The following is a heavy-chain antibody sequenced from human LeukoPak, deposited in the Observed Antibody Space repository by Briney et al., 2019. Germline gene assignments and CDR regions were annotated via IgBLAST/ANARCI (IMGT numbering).Heavy chain of an antibody. D-gene: IGHD2-15*01. CDR2: IWYGGSNK. J-gene: IGHJ6*03. V-gene: IGHV3-30*02. Sequence: PGGSLRLSCAASGFTFSSYGMHWVRQAPGKGLEWVAVIWYGGSNKYYADSVKGRFTISRDNSKNTLYLQVNSLRAEDTAVYYCAKTHDSQDYMDVWGKGTTVTVSS. CDR3: AKTHDSQDYMDV. CDR1: GFTFSSYG.